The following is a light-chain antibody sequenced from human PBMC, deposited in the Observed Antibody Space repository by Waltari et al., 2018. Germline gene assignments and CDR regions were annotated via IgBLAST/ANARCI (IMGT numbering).Light chain of an antibody. V-gene: IGKV1-27*01. CDR2: DAS. CDR1: QGIRNY. J-gene: IGKJ3*01. Sequence: DIQMTQSPSSLSASVGDRVTIPSRASQGIRNYLAWYQQKPGKTPKLLIYDASTFRSGVLSRFSVSGCGTDCTLTISGLQPEDVANYSCQRYISAPFTFGPGTKVD. CDR3: QRYISAPFT.